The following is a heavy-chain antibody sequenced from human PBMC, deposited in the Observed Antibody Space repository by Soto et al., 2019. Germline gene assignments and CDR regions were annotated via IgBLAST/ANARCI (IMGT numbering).Heavy chain of an antibody. D-gene: IGHD2-15*01. CDR3: ARDHPYCSGGSCYYYYYYYMDV. Sequence: TSETLSLTCAVYGGSFSGYYLSWIRQPPGKGLEWIGEINHSGSTNYNPSLKSRVTISVDTSKNQFSLKLSSVTAADTAVYYCARDHPYCSGGSCYYYYYYYMDVWGKGTTVTVSS. J-gene: IGHJ6*03. V-gene: IGHV4-34*01. CDR1: GGSFSGYY. CDR2: INHSGST.